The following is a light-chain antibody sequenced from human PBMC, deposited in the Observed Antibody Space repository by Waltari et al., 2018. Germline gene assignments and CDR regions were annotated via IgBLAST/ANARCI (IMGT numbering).Light chain of an antibody. Sequence: QSALTQPASVSGSPGQSITISCTGTSSDGGGYNYVPWYQQHPGKAPNPTVCEVSNRPSGVSNRCSGSKSGNTASLTLSGLQAEDEADYYCSSYTSSSTHVVFGGGTKLTVL. CDR2: EVS. CDR3: SSYTSSSTHVV. J-gene: IGLJ2*01. V-gene: IGLV2-14*01. CDR1: SSDGGGYNY.